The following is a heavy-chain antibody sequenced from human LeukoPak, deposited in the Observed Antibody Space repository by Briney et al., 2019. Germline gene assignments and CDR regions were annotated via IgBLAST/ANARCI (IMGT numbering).Heavy chain of an antibody. CDR3: ARDLDWVFDL. CDR1: GYTFTSYG. D-gene: IGHD3-9*01. V-gene: IGHV1-18*01. Sequence: PSVKVSCKTSGYTFTSYGISWVRHAPGQGLEWMGWIIAYNGNTNYAQKFQGRVTMTTDTSTSTAYMELRSLRSDDTAVYYCARDLDWVFDLWGRGTLVTVSS. CDR2: IIAYNGNT. J-gene: IGHJ2*01.